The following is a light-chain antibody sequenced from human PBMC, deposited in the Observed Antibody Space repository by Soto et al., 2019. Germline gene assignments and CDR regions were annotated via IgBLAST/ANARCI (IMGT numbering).Light chain of an antibody. CDR2: GAS. V-gene: IGKV3-20*01. J-gene: IGKJ4*01. Sequence: EIVLTQSPGTLSLSPGERATLSCRASQSVNSRHLVWYQQKPGQAPRLLIYGASSRAIGIPDRFSGSGSGKNFTPTIHRLEPEGFSMYYFQHFDNSPLTFGGGTKLEIK. CDR1: QSVNSRH. CDR3: QHFDNSPLT.